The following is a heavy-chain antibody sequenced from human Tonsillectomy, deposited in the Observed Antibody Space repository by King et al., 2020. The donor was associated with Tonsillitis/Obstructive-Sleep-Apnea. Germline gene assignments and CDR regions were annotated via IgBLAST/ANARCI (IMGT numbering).Heavy chain of an antibody. D-gene: IGHD2-21*02. CDR3: ARQSRDSYRGDYYYFMDV. Sequence: QLQESGPGLVKPSETLSLTCGVSGGSISSNSYYWGWIRQPPGKGLEWIGSIYYSGMTNYNPSLESRVAISVDTSKNQFSMKLSSVTAAETAVYYCARQSRDSYRGDYYYFMDVWGKGTTVTVSS. CDR1: GGSISSNSYY. J-gene: IGHJ6*03. V-gene: IGHV4-39*01. CDR2: IYYSGMT.